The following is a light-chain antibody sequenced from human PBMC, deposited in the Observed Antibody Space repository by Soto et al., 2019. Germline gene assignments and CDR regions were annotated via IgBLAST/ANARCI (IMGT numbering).Light chain of an antibody. Sequence: EIVLTQSPGTLSLSPGERATLSYSASQSVSSSYLAWYQQKPGQAPRLLIYGASSRATGIPDRFSGSGSGTAFTLTISRLEPEDFAVYYCQQYGSSPPYTFGQGTKLEIK. CDR1: QSVSSSY. V-gene: IGKV3-20*01. CDR3: QQYGSSPPYT. J-gene: IGKJ2*01. CDR2: GAS.